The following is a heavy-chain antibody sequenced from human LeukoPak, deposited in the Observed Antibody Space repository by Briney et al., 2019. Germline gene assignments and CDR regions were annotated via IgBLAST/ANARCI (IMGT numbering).Heavy chain of an antibody. J-gene: IGHJ4*02. CDR1: GFTFSGYG. V-gene: IGHV3-30*02. CDR2: IRYDGSNK. Sequence: TGGSLRLSCAASGFTFSGYGMHWVRKAPGKGLEWVAFIRYDGSNKYYADSVKGRFTISRDNSKNTLYLQMNSLRAEDTAVYYCAVTESDGYNCDYWGQGTLVTVTS. D-gene: IGHD5-24*01. CDR3: AVTESDGYNCDY.